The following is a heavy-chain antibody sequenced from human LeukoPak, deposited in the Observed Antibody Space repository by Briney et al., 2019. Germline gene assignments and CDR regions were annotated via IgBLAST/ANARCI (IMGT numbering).Heavy chain of an antibody. CDR3: AKDRALSDIQDY. J-gene: IGHJ4*02. V-gene: IGHV3-21*01. Sequence: PGGSLRLSCAASGFTFSSYSMNWVRQAPGKGLEWVSSISSSSSYIYYADSVKGRFTISRDNAKNSLYLQMNSLRAEDTAVYYCAKDRALSDIQDYWGQGTLVTVSS. CDR1: GFTFSSYS. CDR2: ISSSSSYI. D-gene: IGHD3-9*01.